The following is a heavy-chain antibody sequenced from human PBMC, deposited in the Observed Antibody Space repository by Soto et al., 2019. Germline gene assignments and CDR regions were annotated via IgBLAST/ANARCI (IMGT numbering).Heavy chain of an antibody. CDR2: ISYDGSNE. D-gene: IGHD3-3*01. V-gene: IGHV3-30*18. CDR3: AKVGHLDPGNLEWLSYFDY. J-gene: IGHJ4*02. Sequence: QVQLVESGGGVVQPGRSLRLSCAASGFTFSSYGLHWVRQAPGKGLEWVAVISYDGSNEYYADSVRGRFTISRDNSKNTVYLQMNSLRVEDTAVYYCAKVGHLDPGNLEWLSYFDYWGQGTLVTVSS. CDR1: GFTFSSYG.